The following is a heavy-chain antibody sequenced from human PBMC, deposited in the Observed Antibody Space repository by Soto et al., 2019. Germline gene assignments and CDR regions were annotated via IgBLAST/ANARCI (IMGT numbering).Heavy chain of an antibody. V-gene: IGHV1-69*01. D-gene: IGHD6-13*01. CDR1: GGTFSSYA. CDR2: IIPIFGTA. J-gene: IGHJ3*02. Sequence: QVQLVQSGAEVKKPGSSVKVSCKASGGTFSSYAISWVRQAPGQGLEWMGGIIPIFGTANYAQKFQGRVTITADESTSTAYMELGSLRSEDTAVYYCARANLLTAAGTLDAFDIWGQGTMVTVSS. CDR3: ARANLLTAAGTLDAFDI.